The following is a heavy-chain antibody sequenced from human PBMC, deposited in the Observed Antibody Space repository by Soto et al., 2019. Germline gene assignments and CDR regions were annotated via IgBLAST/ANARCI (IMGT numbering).Heavy chain of an antibody. CDR3: AKDFDVYGERQNWFDP. Sequence: GGSLRLSCAASGFTFSSYAMSWVRQAPGKGLEWVSAISGSGGSTYYADSVKGRFTISRDNSKNTLYLQMNSLRAEDTAVYYCAKDFDVYGERQNWFDPWGQGTLVTVSS. J-gene: IGHJ5*02. V-gene: IGHV3-23*01. CDR1: GFTFSSYA. D-gene: IGHD4-17*01. CDR2: ISGSGGST.